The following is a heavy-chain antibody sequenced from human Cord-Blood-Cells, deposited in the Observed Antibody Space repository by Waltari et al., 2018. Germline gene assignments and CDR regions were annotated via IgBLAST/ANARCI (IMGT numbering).Heavy chain of an antibody. CDR1: YA. D-gene: IGHD3-22*01. V-gene: IGHV1-69*01. CDR3: ARNRNDSSGYYYDAFDI. Sequence: YAISWVRQAPGQGLEWMGGIIPIFGTANYAQKFQGRVTITADESTSTAYMELSSLRSEDTAVYYCARNRNDSSGYYYDAFDIWGQGTMVTVSS. J-gene: IGHJ3*02. CDR2: IIPIFGTA.